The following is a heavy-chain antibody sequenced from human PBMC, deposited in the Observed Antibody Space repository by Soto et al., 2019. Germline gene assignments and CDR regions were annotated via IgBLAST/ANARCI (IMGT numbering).Heavy chain of an antibody. CDR3: ARTYYFGSGSYYSFNWFVP. CDR2: INHSGST. Sequence: SETLSLTCAVYGGSFSGYYWSWIRQPPGKGLKWIGEINHSGSTNYNPSLKSRVTISVDTSKNQFSLKLSSVTAADTAVYYCARTYYFGSGSYYSFNWFVPWGQGTLVTVSS. CDR1: GGSFSGYY. D-gene: IGHD3-10*01. V-gene: IGHV4-34*01. J-gene: IGHJ5*02.